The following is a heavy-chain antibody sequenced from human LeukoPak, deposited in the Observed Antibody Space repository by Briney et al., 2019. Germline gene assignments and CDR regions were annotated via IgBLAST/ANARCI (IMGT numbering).Heavy chain of an antibody. CDR1: GGSFSGDF. J-gene: IGHJ4*02. CDR3: RRAPPYGSGWSKGVLDY. D-gene: IGHD6-19*01. V-gene: IGHV4-34*03. CDR2: INHGGST. Sequence: SETLSLTCAVYGGSFSGDFWSWIRQSPGKGPEWIGEINHGGSTNYNPYLKSRVTISGDKSKNQFSLKMISVTAADTAVYYFRRAPPYGSGWSKGVLDYWGQGTLVTVSS.